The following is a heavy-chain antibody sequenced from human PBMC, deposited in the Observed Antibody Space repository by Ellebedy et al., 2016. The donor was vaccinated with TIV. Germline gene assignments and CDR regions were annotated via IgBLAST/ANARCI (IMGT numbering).Heavy chain of an antibody. D-gene: IGHD2-2*01. CDR1: GYSFTSYW. J-gene: IGHJ4*02. V-gene: IGHV5-51*01. Sequence: GGSLRLXXKGSGYSFTSYWIGWVRQMPGKGLEWMGIIYPGDSDTRYSPSFQGQVTISADKSISTAYLQWSSLKASDTAMYYCARACTSCYWFDYWGQGTLVTVSS. CDR3: ARACTSCYWFDY. CDR2: IYPGDSDT.